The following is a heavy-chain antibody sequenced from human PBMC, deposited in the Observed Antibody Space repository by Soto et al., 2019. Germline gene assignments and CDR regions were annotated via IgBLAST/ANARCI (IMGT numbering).Heavy chain of an antibody. CDR3: VKRSRDGHNSPLDY. V-gene: IGHV3-23*01. Sequence: GGSLRLSCAASGFTFSSHAMNWVRQAPRKGLEWVSDINGGGGITNYADSVKGRFTVSRDNSKNTLYLQLESLRAEDTAIYYCVKRSRDGHNSPLDYWGQGTLVTVSS. D-gene: IGHD1-1*01. CDR2: INGGGGIT. CDR1: GFTFSSHA. J-gene: IGHJ4*02.